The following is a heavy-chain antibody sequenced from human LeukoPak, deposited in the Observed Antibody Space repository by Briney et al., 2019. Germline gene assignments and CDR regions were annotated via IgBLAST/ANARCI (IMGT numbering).Heavy chain of an antibody. CDR1: SGYS. J-gene: IGHJ6*03. CDR3: AREGVGYGYFGYMDV. CDR2: ISSASSTI. D-gene: IGHD5-18*01. Sequence: GGSLRLSCTASSGYSMNWVRQAAGKGLEWVAYISSASSTIYYADSVEGRFTISRDNAQNSLNLQMNSLRAEDTAVYYCAREGVGYGYFGYMDVWGKGTPVTVSS. V-gene: IGHV3-48*04.